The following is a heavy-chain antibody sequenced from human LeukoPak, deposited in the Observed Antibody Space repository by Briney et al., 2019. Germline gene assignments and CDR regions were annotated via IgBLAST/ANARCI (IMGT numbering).Heavy chain of an antibody. Sequence: GGSLRLSCGASGFTFSTYGMHWVRQAPGKGLEWVAFIRSGGNSKYYADSVRGRFTVSRDNSKNTLYLEMNSLRTEDTAVYYCTKDSNWAFDYWGQGTLATVSS. V-gene: IGHV3-30*02. CDR1: GFTFSTYG. J-gene: IGHJ4*02. CDR3: TKDSNWAFDY. CDR2: IRSGGNSK. D-gene: IGHD7-27*01.